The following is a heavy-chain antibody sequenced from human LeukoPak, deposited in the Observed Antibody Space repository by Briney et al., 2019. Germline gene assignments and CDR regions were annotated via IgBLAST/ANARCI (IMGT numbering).Heavy chain of an antibody. D-gene: IGHD5-12*01. Sequence: PGGSLTLSCAASGFTVSTNYMTWVRQPPGKGLEWVSVIYSGGSTNYADSVRGRFSISRDNSKNTLYLQMNSLSAEDTAVYYCARGRYEFSAGMDVWGQGTTVTVSS. CDR1: GFTVSTNY. J-gene: IGHJ6*02. CDR3: ARGRYEFSAGMDV. CDR2: IYSGGST. V-gene: IGHV3-53*01.